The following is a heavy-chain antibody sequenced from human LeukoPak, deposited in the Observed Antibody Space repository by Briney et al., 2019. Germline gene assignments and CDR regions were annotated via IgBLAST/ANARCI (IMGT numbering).Heavy chain of an antibody. J-gene: IGHJ3*02. V-gene: IGHV4-59*08. CDR3: ARLPGSHDAFDI. Sequence: SETLSLTCTVSGGSISSYYWSWIRQPPGKGPEWIGYIYYSGSTNYNPSLKSRVTISVDTSKNQFSLKLSSVTAADTAVYYCARLPGSHDAFDIWGQGTMVTVSS. CDR1: GGSISSYY. CDR2: IYYSGST. D-gene: IGHD1-26*01.